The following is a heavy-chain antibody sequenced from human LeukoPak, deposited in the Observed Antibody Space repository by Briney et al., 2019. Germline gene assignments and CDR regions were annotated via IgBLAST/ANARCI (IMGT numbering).Heavy chain of an antibody. D-gene: IGHD3-3*01. CDR1: GGTFSSYA. CDR2: IIPIFGTA. V-gene: IGHV1-69*01. J-gene: IGHJ4*02. Sequence: SVKVSCKASGGTFSSYAISWVRQAPGQGLEWMGGIIPIFGTANYAQKFQGRVTITADESTSTAYMELSSLRSEDTAVYYCARVFLRTTIFGVVINYYFDYWGQGTLVTVSS. CDR3: ARVFLRTTIFGVVINYYFDY.